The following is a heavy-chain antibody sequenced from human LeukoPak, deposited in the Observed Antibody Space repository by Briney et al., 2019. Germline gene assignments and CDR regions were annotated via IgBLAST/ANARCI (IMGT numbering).Heavy chain of an antibody. CDR3: ARGRQIFHY. Sequence: GGSLRLSCAASGFTFNSYAMSWVRQAPGKGLEWVSAISDSGGSTYYTDSVKGRFTISRDNSKNTLYLQMNSLRAEDTAVHYCARGRQIFHYWGQGTLVTVSS. CDR1: GFTFNSYA. CDR2: ISDSGGST. J-gene: IGHJ4*02. V-gene: IGHV3-23*01.